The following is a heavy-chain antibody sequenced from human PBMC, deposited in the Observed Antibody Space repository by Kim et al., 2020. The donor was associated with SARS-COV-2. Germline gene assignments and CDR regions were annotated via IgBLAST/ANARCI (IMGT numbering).Heavy chain of an antibody. D-gene: IGHD2-2*02. J-gene: IGHJ4*02. CDR3: ARDSYTNAYFDS. CDR2: IDHRGRA. V-gene: IGHV4-34*01. CDR1: GGSFSGVY. Sequence: SETLSLTCAVSGGSFSGVYWNWIRQAPGKGLEWIGEIDHRGRAKSNPSLKGRVLLSIDTSKNQFSLNLTSVTAADTAVYYCARDSYTNAYFDSWGQGALVTVSS.